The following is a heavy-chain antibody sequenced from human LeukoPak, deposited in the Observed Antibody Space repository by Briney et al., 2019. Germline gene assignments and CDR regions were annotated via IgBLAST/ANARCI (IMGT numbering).Heavy chain of an antibody. V-gene: IGHV3-53*01. CDR3: ARGPRITSHFDWLWVDY. CDR2: IFSGGST. Sequence: PGGSLILSCSASGFTVISNYMSWVRQAPGKGLEWGSVIFSGGSTYYADSVKGRFTISRDNSKNTLYLQMNSLRAEDTAVYYCARGPRITSHFDWLWVDYWGQGTLVTVSS. CDR1: GFTVISNY. J-gene: IGHJ4*02. D-gene: IGHD3-9*01.